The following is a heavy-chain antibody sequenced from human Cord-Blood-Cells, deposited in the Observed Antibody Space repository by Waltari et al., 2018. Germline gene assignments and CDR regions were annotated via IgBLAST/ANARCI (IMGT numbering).Heavy chain of an antibody. CDR3: ARKSWGSVSAFDI. V-gene: IGHV5-51*01. D-gene: IGHD7-27*01. CDR2: IYPGDSDT. CDR1: GYRFPSYW. J-gene: IGHJ3*02. Sequence: VKLVQSGAEWKKPGESLKTSCKGSGYRFPSYWIGWVRQMPGKGLEWMGIIYPGDSDTRYSPSFQGQVTISADKSISTAYLQWSSLKASDTAMYYCARKSWGSVSAFDIWGQGTMVTVSS.